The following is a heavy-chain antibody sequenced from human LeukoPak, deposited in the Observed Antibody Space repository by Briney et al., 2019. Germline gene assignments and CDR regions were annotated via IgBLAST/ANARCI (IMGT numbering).Heavy chain of an antibody. CDR1: GFSFSIYF. V-gene: IGHV3-21*01. CDR3: AGGGDFDY. CDR2: ISRTSEYI. Sequence: GGSLRLSCAASGFSFSIYFMNWVRQAPGKGLEWVSSISRTSEYIHYADSVRGRFAISRDNAKNSVYLQMNSLRPEDTAVYFCAGGGDFDYWGQGILVTVSA. D-gene: IGHD3-16*01. J-gene: IGHJ4*02.